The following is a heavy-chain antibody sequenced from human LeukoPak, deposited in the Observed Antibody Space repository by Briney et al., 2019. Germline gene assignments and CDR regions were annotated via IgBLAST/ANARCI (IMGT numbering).Heavy chain of an antibody. CDR3: ARRQVAGDFDY. J-gene: IGHJ4*01. CDR2: INTNSGNP. D-gene: IGHD6-19*01. CDR1: GYTFTNYA. V-gene: IGHV7-4-1*02. Sequence: ASVKVSCKASGYTFTNYAMNWVRQAPGQGLEWMGWINTNSGNPAYAQGFTGRFVFSLGTSVSTAYLQISSLRAEDTAMYYCARRQVAGDFDYWGQGTLVTVSS.